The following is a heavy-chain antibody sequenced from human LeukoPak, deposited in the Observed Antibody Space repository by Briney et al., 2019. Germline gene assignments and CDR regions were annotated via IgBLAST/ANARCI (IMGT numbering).Heavy chain of an antibody. Sequence: GGSLRLSCAAPGFTFSSYGMHWVRQAPGKGLEWVAVIWYDGSNKYYADSVKGRFTISRDNSKNTLYLQMNSLRAEDTAVYYCARDQLELSLKGCYFDYWGQGTLVTVSS. CDR3: ARDQLELSLKGCYFDY. D-gene: IGHD1-7*01. J-gene: IGHJ4*02. CDR1: GFTFSSYG. V-gene: IGHV3-33*01. CDR2: IWYDGSNK.